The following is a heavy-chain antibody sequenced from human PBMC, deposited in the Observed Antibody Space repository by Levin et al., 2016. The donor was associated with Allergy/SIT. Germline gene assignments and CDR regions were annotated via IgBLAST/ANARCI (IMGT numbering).Heavy chain of an antibody. J-gene: IGHJ4*02. CDR2: IYYSGST. CDR3: ARAGDFWIGFYFDY. D-gene: IGHD3-3*01. Sequence: WIRQPPGKGLEWIGFIYYSGSTNYNPSLKSRVTISVDTSKNHFSLKLSSVTAADTAVYYCARAGDFWIGFYFDYWGQGTLVTVSS. V-gene: IGHV4-61*03.